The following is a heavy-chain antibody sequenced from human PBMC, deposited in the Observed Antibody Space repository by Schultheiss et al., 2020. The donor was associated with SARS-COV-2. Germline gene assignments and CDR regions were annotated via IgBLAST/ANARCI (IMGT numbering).Heavy chain of an antibody. D-gene: IGHD3-22*01. CDR1: GFTFSSYA. Sequence: GGSLRLSCAASGFTFSSYAMRWVRQAPGKGLEWVAVISYDGSNKHYADSVKGRFTISRDTSKNTLYLEMNSLRAEDTAVYYCAKDWGSGYYYYFDYWGQGTLVTVSS. CDR2: ISYDGSNK. V-gene: IGHV3-30*04. CDR3: AKDWGSGYYYYFDY. J-gene: IGHJ4*02.